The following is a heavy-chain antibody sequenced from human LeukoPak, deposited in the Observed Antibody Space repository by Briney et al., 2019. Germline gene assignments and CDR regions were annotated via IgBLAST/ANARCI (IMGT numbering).Heavy chain of an antibody. CDR1: GFTFDDYA. J-gene: IGHJ4*02. V-gene: IGHV3-9*01. CDR3: AKDPTVTPSYYFDY. Sequence: GRSLRLSCAASGFTFDDYAMHWVRQAPGKGLEWVSGISWNSGSIGYADSVKGRFTISRDNAKNSLYLQMNSLRAEDTALYYCAKDPTVTPSYYFDYRGQGTLVTVSS. D-gene: IGHD4-11*01. CDR2: ISWNSGSI.